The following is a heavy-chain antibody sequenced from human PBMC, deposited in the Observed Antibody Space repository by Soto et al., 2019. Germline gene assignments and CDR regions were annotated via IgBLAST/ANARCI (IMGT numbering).Heavy chain of an antibody. J-gene: IGHJ6*02. CDR1: GGSCSGYY. Sequence: PSETLSLTCAVYGGSCSGYYRSWIRQPPGKALEWIGEINHSGSTNYNPSLRSRVTISVDTSKNQFSLKLSSVTAADTAVYYCARAAGNSGIVVVPAAMPELYYGMDVRGQGTTVTVSS. CDR3: ARAAGNSGIVVVPAAMPELYYGMDV. CDR2: INHSGST. D-gene: IGHD2-2*01. V-gene: IGHV4-34*01.